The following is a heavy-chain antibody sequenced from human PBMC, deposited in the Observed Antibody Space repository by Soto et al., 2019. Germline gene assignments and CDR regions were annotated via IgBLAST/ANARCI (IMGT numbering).Heavy chain of an antibody. Sequence: QVQLVQSGAEVKKPGASVKVSCKASGYTFTSYDINWVRQATGQGLEWMGWRNPNSGNTGYAQKFRGRVTMTKNTSISTGYMELSRLRSEDTAVYYCARERTGTTSMEVWGQGTTVTVSS. CDR1: GYTFTSYD. D-gene: IGHD1-1*01. CDR3: ARERTGTTSMEV. CDR2: RNPNSGNT. J-gene: IGHJ6*02. V-gene: IGHV1-8*01.